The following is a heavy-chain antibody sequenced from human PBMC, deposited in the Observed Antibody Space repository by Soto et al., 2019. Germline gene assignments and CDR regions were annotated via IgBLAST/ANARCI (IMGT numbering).Heavy chain of an antibody. Sequence: QVNLVQSGAEVKNPGASVRVSCKTSGYTFTSYGISWLRQAPGQGLEWMGWINSYSGRTNYGQDFQGRVSMTTEKSTTPGYMELRGLTSGDTALYYCARDYTGRGYFDFWGQGSLVTVSS. CDR1: GYTFTSYG. D-gene: IGHD2-8*02. CDR2: INSYSGRT. J-gene: IGHJ4*02. CDR3: ARDYTGRGYFDF. V-gene: IGHV1-18*01.